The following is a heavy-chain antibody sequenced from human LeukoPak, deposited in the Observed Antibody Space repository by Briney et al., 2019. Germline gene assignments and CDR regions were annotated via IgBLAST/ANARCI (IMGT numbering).Heavy chain of an antibody. CDR3: ARAFISGGSWAGSD. V-gene: IGHV4-59*01. Sequence: PSETLSLTCTVSGASISDFNWNWFRQSPGKGLAWIGCIYNSGSTNYNPSPKSRVTISVVTSKNEFSLKLTPVTAADTAVYYCARAFISGGSWAGSDWGQGTLVTVSS. CDR1: GASISDFN. J-gene: IGHJ4*02. D-gene: IGHD2-15*01. CDR2: IYNSGST.